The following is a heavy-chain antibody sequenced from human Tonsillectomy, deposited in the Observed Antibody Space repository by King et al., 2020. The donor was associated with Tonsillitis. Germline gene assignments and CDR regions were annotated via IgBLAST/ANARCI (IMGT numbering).Heavy chain of an antibody. CDR1: GFTFSSYG. J-gene: IGHJ6*02. CDR3: AKARSAASWAGLLYYYGMDV. V-gene: IGHV3-30*18. Sequence: VQLVESGGGVVQPGRSLRLSCAASGFTFSSYGMHWVRQAPGKGLEWVAVISYDGSNKYYADSVKGRFTFSRDNSKNTLYLQMNSLRGEDTAVYYCAKARSAASWAGLLYYYGMDVWGQGTTVTVSS. D-gene: IGHD2-2*01. CDR2: ISYDGSNK.